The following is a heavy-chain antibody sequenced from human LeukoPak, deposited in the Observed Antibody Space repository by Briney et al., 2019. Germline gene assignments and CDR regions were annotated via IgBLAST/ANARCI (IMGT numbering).Heavy chain of an antibody. J-gene: IGHJ4*01. D-gene: IGHD1-26*01. Sequence: PSETLLRLSAAYGGSFSGFYGSCIRQPPGKGLEWIGEINHSGRPNYNPSLKSRVTISVDTSENQFFLKLSSVTAADTAVYYCVRDGYSRTYHCWG. CDR1: GGSFSGFY. CDR3: VRDGYSRTYHC. V-gene: IGHV4-34*01. CDR2: INHSGRP.